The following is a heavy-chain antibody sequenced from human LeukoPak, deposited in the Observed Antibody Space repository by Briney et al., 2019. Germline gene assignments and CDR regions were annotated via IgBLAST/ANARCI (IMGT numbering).Heavy chain of an antibody. D-gene: IGHD2-15*01. V-gene: IGHV5-51*01. Sequence: GASLQICCTGSGYSITSYWIAWVRQMPGKGLEWMGIIYPGEYDTRYSPSFQGQVTISADKSISTAYLQWSSLKASDTAMYYCSRQDCVGGSCFNGYWGQGTLVTFSS. CDR2: IYPGEYDT. CDR1: GYSITSYW. J-gene: IGHJ4*02. CDR3: SRQDCVGGSCFNGY.